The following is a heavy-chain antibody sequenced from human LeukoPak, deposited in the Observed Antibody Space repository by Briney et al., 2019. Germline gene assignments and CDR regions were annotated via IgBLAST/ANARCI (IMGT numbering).Heavy chain of an antibody. D-gene: IGHD6-19*01. Sequence: GGSLRLSCAASGSTFSSYGMHWVRQAPGKGLEWVAGISYDGSSKTYADSLKGRFTISRDKSENTLYLQMNSLGAEDTAVYYCAKEAGLAVAGPSETFDYWGQGTLVTVSS. J-gene: IGHJ4*02. CDR2: ISYDGSSK. CDR3: AKEAGLAVAGPSETFDY. CDR1: GSTFSSYG. V-gene: IGHV3-30*18.